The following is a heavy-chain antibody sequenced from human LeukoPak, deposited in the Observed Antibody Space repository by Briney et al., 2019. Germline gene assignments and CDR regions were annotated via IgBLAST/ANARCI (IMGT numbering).Heavy chain of an antibody. D-gene: IGHD1-26*01. J-gene: IGHJ4*02. CDR1: GFTSSSYA. V-gene: IGHV3-23*01. Sequence: PGGSLRLSCAASGFTSSSYAMSWVRQAPGKGLEWVSAISVSGGSTYYADSVKGRFTISRDNSKNTLYLQMNSLRAEDTAVYYCARTLGAITGHPPYYFDYWGQGTLVTVSS. CDR3: ARTLGAITGHPPYYFDY. CDR2: ISVSGGST.